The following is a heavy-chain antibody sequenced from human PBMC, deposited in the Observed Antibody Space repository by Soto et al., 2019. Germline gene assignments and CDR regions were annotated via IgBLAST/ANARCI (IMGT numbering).Heavy chain of an antibody. CDR3: ARRRDCSGGSCHDAFDI. J-gene: IGHJ3*02. D-gene: IGHD2-15*01. CDR2: IYYSGST. V-gene: IGHV4-39*01. CDR1: GGSISSSSYY. Sequence: SETLSLTCTVSGGSISSSSYYWGWIRQPPGKGLEWIGSIYYSGSTYYNPSLKSRVTISVDTSKNQFSLKLSSVTAADTAVYYCARRRDCSGGSCHDAFDIWGQGTTVTVSS.